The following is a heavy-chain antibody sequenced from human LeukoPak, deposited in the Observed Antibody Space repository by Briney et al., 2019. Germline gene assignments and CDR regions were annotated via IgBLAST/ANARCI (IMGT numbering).Heavy chain of an antibody. D-gene: IGHD3-3*01. Sequence: ASVTVSCTASGYTFTSYGISWVRQAPGQGLEWMGWISAYNGNTNYAQKLQGRVTMTTDTPTSTAYMELRSLRSDDTAVYYCAHTYYDFWSGSPVKNWYFDLWGRGTLVTVSS. CDR2: ISAYNGNT. V-gene: IGHV1-18*01. J-gene: IGHJ2*01. CDR3: AHTYYDFWSGSPVKNWYFDL. CDR1: GYTFTSYG.